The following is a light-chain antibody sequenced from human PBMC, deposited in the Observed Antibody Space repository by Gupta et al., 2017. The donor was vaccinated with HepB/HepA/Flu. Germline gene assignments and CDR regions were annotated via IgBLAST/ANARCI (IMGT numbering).Light chain of an antibody. CDR2: GAS. CDR1: QNINSY. J-gene: IGKJ3*01. CDR3: QQSYTIPQT. V-gene: IGKV1-39*01. Sequence: DIQMTQSPSSLSASIGDRVNITCRASQNINSYLNWYLQRPGKAPNLLIYGASSLQRGVPSRFSGSGSGTDFTLTVSSLQPEDFATYFCQQSYTIPQTFGHGTKVDIK.